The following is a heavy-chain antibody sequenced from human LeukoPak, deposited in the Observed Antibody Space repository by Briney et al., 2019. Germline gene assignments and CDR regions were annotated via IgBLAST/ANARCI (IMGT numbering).Heavy chain of an antibody. CDR3: ARVRYMSYPNWFDP. CDR2: IYYSGST. CDR1: GGSISSGGYY. D-gene: IGHD3-16*02. Sequence: SETLSLTCTVSGGSISSGGYYWSWIRQHPGKGLEWIGHIYYSGSTYYSPSLKSRVTISVDTSKNQFSLKLSSVTAADTAVYYCARVRYMSYPNWFDPWGQGTLVTVSS. J-gene: IGHJ5*02. V-gene: IGHV4-31*03.